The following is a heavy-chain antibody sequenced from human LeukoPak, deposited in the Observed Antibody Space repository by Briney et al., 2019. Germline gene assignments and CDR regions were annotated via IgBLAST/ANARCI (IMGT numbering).Heavy chain of an antibody. V-gene: IGHV1-8*01. Sequence: GASVKVSCKASGYTFTSYDINWVRQATGQGLEWMGWMNPNSGNTGYAQKFQGRVTMTRNTSISTAYMELSSLRSEDTAVYYCARGGAVLRYFDWLSGFVPNDYYYYGMDVWGQGTTVTVSS. CDR2: MNPNSGNT. CDR3: ARGGAVLRYFDWLSGFVPNDYYYYGMDV. D-gene: IGHD3-9*01. CDR1: GYTFTSYD. J-gene: IGHJ6*02.